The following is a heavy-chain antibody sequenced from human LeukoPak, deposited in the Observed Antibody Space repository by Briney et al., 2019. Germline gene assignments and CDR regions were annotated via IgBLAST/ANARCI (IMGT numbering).Heavy chain of an antibody. D-gene: IGHD4-11*01. J-gene: IGHJ3*02. V-gene: IGHV4-34*01. CDR2: IYYSGST. CDR1: GGSFSGYY. CDR3: ARHVTSLDAFDI. Sequence: SETLSLTCAVYGGSFSGYYWSWIRQPPGKGLEWIGSIYYSGSTYYNPSLKSRVTISVDTSKNQFSLKLSSVTAADTAVYYCARHVTSLDAFDIWGQGTMVTVSS.